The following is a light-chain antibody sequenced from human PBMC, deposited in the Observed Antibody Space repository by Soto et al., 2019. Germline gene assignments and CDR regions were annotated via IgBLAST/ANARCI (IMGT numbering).Light chain of an antibody. CDR3: QQSYGTPFT. CDR1: QSISSY. Sequence: DIQMTQSPSSLSASVGDRVTITCRASQSISSYLNCYQQKPGKAPKLLIYASSSLQSGVPSRFSGSGSGTDFTLTISSLQPEDFATYYCQQSYGTPFTFGPGTKV. CDR2: ASS. V-gene: IGKV1-39*01. J-gene: IGKJ1*01.